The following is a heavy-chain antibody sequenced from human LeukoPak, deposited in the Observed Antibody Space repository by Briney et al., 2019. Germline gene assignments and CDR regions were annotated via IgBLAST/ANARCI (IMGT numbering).Heavy chain of an antibody. CDR1: GFTFSSYW. CDR3: AREITMVRGVIIAEYKYYFDY. J-gene: IGHJ4*02. D-gene: IGHD3-10*01. CDR2: IKQDGSEK. Sequence: GGSLRLSCAASGFTFSSYWMSWVRQAPGKGLEWVANIKQDGSEKYYVDSVKGRFTISRDNAKNSLYLQMNSLRAEDTAVYYCAREITMVRGVIIAEYKYYFDYWGQGTLVTVSS. V-gene: IGHV3-7*01.